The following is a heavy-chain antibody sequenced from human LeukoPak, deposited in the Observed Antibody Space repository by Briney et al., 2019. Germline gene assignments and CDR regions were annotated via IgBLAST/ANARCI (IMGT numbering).Heavy chain of an antibody. CDR1: GGSISSYY. V-gene: IGHV4-59*12. Sequence: SETLSLTCTVSGGSISSYYWSWIRQPPGKGLEWIGYIYYSGSTNYNPSLKSRVTISVDTSKNQFSLKLSSVTAADTAVYYCAREGPGMGYWGQGTLVTVSS. J-gene: IGHJ4*02. D-gene: IGHD1-14*01. CDR3: AREGPGMGY. CDR2: IYYSGST.